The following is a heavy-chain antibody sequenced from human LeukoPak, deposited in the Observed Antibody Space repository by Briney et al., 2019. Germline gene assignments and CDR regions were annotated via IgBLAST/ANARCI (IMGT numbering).Heavy chain of an antibody. CDR2: IYSGGST. Sequence: GGSLRLSCAASGFTVSSNYMSWVRQAPGKGLERVSVIYSGGSTYYADSVKGRFTISRDNSKNTLYLQMNSLRAEDTAVYYCARVVEDYYDSSGYCRNWGQGTLVTVSS. CDR3: ARVVEDYYDSSGYCRN. D-gene: IGHD3-22*01. V-gene: IGHV3-53*01. CDR1: GFTVSSNY. J-gene: IGHJ4*02.